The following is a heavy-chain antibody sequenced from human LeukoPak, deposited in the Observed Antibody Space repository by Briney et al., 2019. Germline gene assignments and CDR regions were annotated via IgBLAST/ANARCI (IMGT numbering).Heavy chain of an antibody. CDR2: IIPIFGTA. D-gene: IGHD2-2*01. J-gene: IGHJ6*03. CDR3: ARGHCSSTSSYGYYYYYYMDV. V-gene: IGHV1-69*05. CDR1: GGTFSSYA. Sequence: ASVKVSCKASGGTFSSYAISWVRQAPGQGLEWMGGIIPIFGTANYAQKFQGRVTITTDESTSTAYMELSSLRSEDTAVYYCARGHCSSTSSYGYYYYYYMDVWGKGTTVTVSS.